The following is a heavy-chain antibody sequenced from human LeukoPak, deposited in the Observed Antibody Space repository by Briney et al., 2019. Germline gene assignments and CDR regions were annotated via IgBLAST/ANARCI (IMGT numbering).Heavy chain of an antibody. J-gene: IGHJ4*02. Sequence: ASMKVSCKASGYTFTGYYMHWVRQAPGHGLEWMGRLNPDNFDTNYAQRFQGRVTMTRDTSIRTVYMELSSLRSDDTAIYYCARDRGGSYVDYWGQGTLVTVSS. CDR3: ARDRGGSYVDY. V-gene: IGHV1-2*06. CDR1: GYTFTGYY. CDR2: LNPDNFDT. D-gene: IGHD1-26*01.